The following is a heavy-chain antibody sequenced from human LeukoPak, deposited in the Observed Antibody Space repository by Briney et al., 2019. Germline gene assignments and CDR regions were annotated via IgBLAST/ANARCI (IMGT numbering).Heavy chain of an antibody. J-gene: IGHJ6*02. CDR3: ARSDYYGSGRGSFDV. CDR1: GYLISSGYY. Sequence: SETLSLTCNVSGYLISSGYYWDGIRQPPGKGLEWIGSIYHSGSTYHNPSLRSRVTISVDTSKNQFSLKLSSVTAADTAVYYCARSDYYGSGRGSFDVWGQGTTVTVSS. CDR2: IYHSGST. D-gene: IGHD3-10*01. V-gene: IGHV4-38-2*02.